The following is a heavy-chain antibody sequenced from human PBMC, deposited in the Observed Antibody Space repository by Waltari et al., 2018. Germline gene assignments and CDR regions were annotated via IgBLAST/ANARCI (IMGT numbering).Heavy chain of an antibody. V-gene: IGHV3-72*01. CDR2: SRSKARNYIT. J-gene: IGHJ4*02. Sequence: EVQLVESGGGLVQPGGSLRLSCAVSGFPFIDYDIDWVRQAPDKRLEWVGRSRSKARNYITEYAASVRGRFSIFRDDSDNSLYLQMSSLKIEDTAVYYCARDQDGDSNLDYWGQGTLVAVSS. CDR3: ARDQDGDSNLDY. CDR1: GFPFIDYD. D-gene: IGHD2-21*02.